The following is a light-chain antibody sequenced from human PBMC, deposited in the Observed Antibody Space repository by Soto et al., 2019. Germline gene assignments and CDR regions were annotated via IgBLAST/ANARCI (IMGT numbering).Light chain of an antibody. Sequence: SYELTQPPSLSVSPGQTAKITCSGDTLAKQYVYWYQQKSGQAPVLVIYKDRERPSGIAERLSSSSSGTTATLTISGVQAEDEADYHCQSADNSGTRVIFGGGTQLTVL. V-gene: IGLV3-25*03. J-gene: IGLJ2*01. CDR3: QSADNSGTRVI. CDR1: TLAKQY. CDR2: KDR.